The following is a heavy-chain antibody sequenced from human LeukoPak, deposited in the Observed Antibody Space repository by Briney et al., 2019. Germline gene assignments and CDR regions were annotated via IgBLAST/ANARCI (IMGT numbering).Heavy chain of an antibody. CDR2: IIPIFGTA. D-gene: IGHD6-25*01. Sequence: GASVKVSCKASGGTFSSYAISWVRQAPGQGLEWMGGIIPIFGTANYAQKFQGRVTITADESTSTAYMELSSLRSEDTAVYYCARGGPRGNGFDYWGQGTLVSVSS. J-gene: IGHJ4*02. CDR3: ARGGPRGNGFDY. V-gene: IGHV1-69*13. CDR1: GGTFSSYA.